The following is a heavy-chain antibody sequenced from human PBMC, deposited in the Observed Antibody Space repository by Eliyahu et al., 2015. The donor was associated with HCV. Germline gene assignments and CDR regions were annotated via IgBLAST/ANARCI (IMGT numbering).Heavy chain of an antibody. Sequence: EEQVVESGGGLIQPGGSLRLSCAASGFTVSTNYMTWVRQAPGKGLQWVSVLYSGGDTYYADSVKGRFTISRDNSQNTLYLQMNSLRVDDTAVYYCARGDLAYYGLDVWGQGTTVTVSS. J-gene: IGHJ6*02. V-gene: IGHV3-53*01. CDR2: LYSGGDT. CDR3: ARGDLAYYGLDV. CDR1: GFTVSTNY.